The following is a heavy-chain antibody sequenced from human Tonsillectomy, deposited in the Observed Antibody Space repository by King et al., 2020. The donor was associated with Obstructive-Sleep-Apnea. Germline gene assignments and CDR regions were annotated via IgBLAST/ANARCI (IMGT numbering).Heavy chain of an antibody. Sequence: QLQESGPGLVKPSETLSLTCAVSGGSISSSSYYWGWIRQPPGKGLEWIGNIYYSGSTYYNPSLKSRFTLSVVTSKNQFSLKLSSVTAADTAMYYCARGRGYNYSFDYWGQGTPVTVSS. D-gene: IGHD5-18*01. CDR2: IYYSGST. CDR1: GGSISSSSYY. CDR3: ARGRGYNYSFDY. J-gene: IGHJ4*02. V-gene: IGHV4-39*07.